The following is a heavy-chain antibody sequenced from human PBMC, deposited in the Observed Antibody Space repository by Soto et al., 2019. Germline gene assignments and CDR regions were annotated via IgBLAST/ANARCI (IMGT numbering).Heavy chain of an antibody. D-gene: IGHD6-13*01. CDR1: GFTFSSYA. CDR2: ISYDGSNK. J-gene: IGHJ4*02. CDR3: AQGSSSWFY. V-gene: IGHV3-30-3*01. Sequence: QVQLVESGGGVVQPGRSLRLSCAASGFTFSSYAMHWVRQAPGKGLEWVAVISYDGSNKYYADSVKGRFTISRDNSKNTLYLQMNSLRAEDTAVYYCAQGSSSWFYWGQGTLVTVSS.